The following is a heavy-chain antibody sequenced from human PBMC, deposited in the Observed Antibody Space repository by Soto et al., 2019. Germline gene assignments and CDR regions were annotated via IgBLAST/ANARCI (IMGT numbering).Heavy chain of an antibody. J-gene: IGHJ4*02. CDR3: AREVVAQGEGGSYYEDYFDY. Sequence: QVQLVQSGAEVKKPGSSVKVSCKASGGTFSSYAISWVRQAPGQGLKWMGGIIPIFGTANYAQKFQGRVTITADESTSTAYMELSSLRSEDTAVYYCAREVVAQGEGGSYYEDYFDYWGQGTLVTVSS. D-gene: IGHD1-26*01. CDR1: GGTFSSYA. V-gene: IGHV1-69*01. CDR2: IIPIFGTA.